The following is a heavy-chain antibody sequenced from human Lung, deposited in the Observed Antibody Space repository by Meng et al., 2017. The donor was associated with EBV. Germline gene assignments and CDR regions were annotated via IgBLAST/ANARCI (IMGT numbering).Heavy chain of an antibody. CDR1: GYSFTTYA. V-gene: IGHV1-3*01. CDR2: INAGNGNT. J-gene: IGHJ4*02. CDR3: ARTGCSSSSCYDY. Sequence: QVLLVQSGAEVKKPGASVKVCCKASGYSFTTYAMRWVRQAPGQRLEWMGWINAGNGNTKYSEKFQSRVTITRDTAASTAYMELSSLRSEDTAVYYCARTGCSSSSCYDYWGQGTLVTVSS. D-gene: IGHD2-2*01.